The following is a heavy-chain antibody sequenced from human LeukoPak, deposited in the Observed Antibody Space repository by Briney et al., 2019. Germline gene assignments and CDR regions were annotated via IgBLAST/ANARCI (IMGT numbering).Heavy chain of an antibody. Sequence: GGSLRLSCAASGFTFSGYWMSWVRQAPGKGLEWVANIRQDGSEKYYVDSVKGRFTISRDNAKNSLYLQMNSLRAEDTAVYYCARAEWDFDYWGQGTLVTVSS. CDR3: ARAEWDFDY. CDR2: IRQDGSEK. V-gene: IGHV3-7*01. D-gene: IGHD1-26*01. CDR1: GFTFSGYW. J-gene: IGHJ4*02.